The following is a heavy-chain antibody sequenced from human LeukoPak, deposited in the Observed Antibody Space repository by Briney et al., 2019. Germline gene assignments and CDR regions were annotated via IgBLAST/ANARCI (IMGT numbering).Heavy chain of an antibody. V-gene: IGHV3-7*04. CDR2: IKQDGSTE. D-gene: IGHD6-6*01. CDR1: GFTFSRYW. Sequence: GGSLRLSCAASGFTFSRYWMNWVRQAPGKGLEWVANIKQDGSTEYYVDSVKGRFTISRDNAKNSLFLQMNSLRAEDTAVYYCAGDISPSGGLEYWGQGTLVTVSS. J-gene: IGHJ4*02. CDR3: AGDISPSGGLEY.